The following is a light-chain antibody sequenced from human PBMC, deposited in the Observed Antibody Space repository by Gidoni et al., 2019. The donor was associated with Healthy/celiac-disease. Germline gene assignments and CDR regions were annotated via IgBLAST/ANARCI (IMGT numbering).Light chain of an antibody. CDR1: QGIRNY. V-gene: IGKV1-6*01. CDR3: LQDYNYPLT. J-gene: IGKJ1*01. Sequence: AIEITQSPSSLSASVGDRVTITCRASQGIRNYLVWYQQKPGKAPKLLIYAASSLQSGVPSRFSGSGSGTDFTLTISSLHPEDFATYYCLQDYNYPLTFGQGTKVEIK. CDR2: AAS.